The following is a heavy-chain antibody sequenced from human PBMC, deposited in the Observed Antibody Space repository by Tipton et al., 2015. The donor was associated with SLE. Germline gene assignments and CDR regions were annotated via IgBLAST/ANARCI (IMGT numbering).Heavy chain of an antibody. CDR3: ARQDYGGNVVY. CDR1: GGSFSGYY. CDR2: INHSGST. Sequence: LRLSCAVYGGSFSGYYWSWIRQPPGKGLEWIGEINHSGSTYYNPSLKSRVTISVDTSKNHFSLKLSSVTAADTAVYYCARQDYGGNVVYWGQGTLVTVSS. D-gene: IGHD4-23*01. J-gene: IGHJ4*02. V-gene: IGHV4-34*01.